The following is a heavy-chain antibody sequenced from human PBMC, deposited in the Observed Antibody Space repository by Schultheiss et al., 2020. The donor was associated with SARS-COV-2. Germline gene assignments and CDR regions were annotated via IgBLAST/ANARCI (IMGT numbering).Heavy chain of an antibody. J-gene: IGHJ4*02. Sequence: SETLSLTCTVSGGSISSYYWSWIRQPAGKGLEWIGRIYYSGSTYYNPSLKSRVTISVDTSKNQFSLKLSSVTAADTAVYYCATLITGAADYWGQGTLVTVSS. CDR1: GGSISSYY. CDR3: ATLITGAADY. V-gene: IGHV4-59*05. D-gene: IGHD1-20*01. CDR2: IYYSGST.